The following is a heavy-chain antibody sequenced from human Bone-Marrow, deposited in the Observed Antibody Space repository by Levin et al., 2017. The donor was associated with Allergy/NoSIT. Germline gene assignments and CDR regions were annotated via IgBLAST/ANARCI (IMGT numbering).Heavy chain of an antibody. D-gene: IGHD2-21*02. J-gene: IGHJ4*02. Sequence: GESLKISCAASGFTFSSYWMSWVRQAPGKGLEWVANIKQDGSEKYYVDSVKGRFTISRDNAKNSLYLQMNSLRAEDTAVYYCARGGAYCGGDCCELDYWGQGTLVTVSS. CDR3: ARGGAYCGGDCCELDY. CDR2: IKQDGSEK. V-gene: IGHV3-7*01. CDR1: GFTFSSYW.